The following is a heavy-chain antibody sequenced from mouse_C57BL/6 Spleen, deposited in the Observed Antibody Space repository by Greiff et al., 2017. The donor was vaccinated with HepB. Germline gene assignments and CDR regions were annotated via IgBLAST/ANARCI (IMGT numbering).Heavy chain of an antibody. J-gene: IGHJ2*01. D-gene: IGHD1-1*01. Sequence: VQLVESGAELVRPGASVTLSCKASGYTFTDYEMHWVKQTPVHGLEWIGAIDPETGGTAYNQKFKGKAILTADKSSSTAYMELRSLTSEDSAVYYCTRSYYGSSHFDYWGQGTTLTVSS. CDR1: GYTFTDYE. CDR2: IDPETGGT. CDR3: TRSYYGSSHFDY. V-gene: IGHV1-15*01.